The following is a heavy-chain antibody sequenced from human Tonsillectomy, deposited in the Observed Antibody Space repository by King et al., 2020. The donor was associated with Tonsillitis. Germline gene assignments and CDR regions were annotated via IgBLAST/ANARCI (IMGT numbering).Heavy chain of an antibody. D-gene: IGHD5-24*01. CDR1: GFSFSSYW. V-gene: IGHV3-7*01. Sequence: VQLVESGGGLVQPGGSLRLSCAASGFSFSSYWMCWVRQAPGKGLQWVANIKQDGSDKYYVDSVKGRFTISRDNAKNSLYLQMNSLRAEDTAVYYCAREMATAWGYYYGMDVWGQGTTVTVSS. J-gene: IGHJ6*02. CDR2: IKQDGSDK. CDR3: AREMATAWGYYYGMDV.